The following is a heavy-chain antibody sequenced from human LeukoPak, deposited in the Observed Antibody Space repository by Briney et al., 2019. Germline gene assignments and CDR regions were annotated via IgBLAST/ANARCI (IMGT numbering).Heavy chain of an antibody. Sequence: GGSLRLSCAASRFTFDDYSIHWVRQPPGKGLEWISLISWDGGATYYADSVKGRFTVSRDKSKNSLFLQMNSVITEDTAFYYCTKVARNSSWPYFDSWGQGTLVTDSS. CDR3: TKVARNSSWPYFDS. D-gene: IGHD3-22*01. CDR1: RFTFDDYS. CDR2: ISWDGGAT. V-gene: IGHV3-43*01. J-gene: IGHJ4*02.